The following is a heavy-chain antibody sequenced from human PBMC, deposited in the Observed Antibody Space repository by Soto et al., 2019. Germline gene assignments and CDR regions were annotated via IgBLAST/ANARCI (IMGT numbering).Heavy chain of an antibody. CDR1: GFPFGDYA. Sequence: GGSLRLSCTASGFPFGDYAMSWFRQAPGKGLEWVGFIRSKPYGGTTDYAASVKGRFTISRDDSKSIAYLQMNSLTTEDTAVYYCARDQTPTTDFYFYMDVWGQGTTVTVSS. V-gene: IGHV3-49*03. CDR3: ARDQTPTTDFYFYMDV. CDR2: IRSKPYGGTT. J-gene: IGHJ6*03.